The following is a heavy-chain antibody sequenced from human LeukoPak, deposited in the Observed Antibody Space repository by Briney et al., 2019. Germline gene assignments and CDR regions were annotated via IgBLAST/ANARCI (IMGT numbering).Heavy chain of an antibody. Sequence: GGSLRLSCAASGFTFSSYSMNWVRQAPGQGLEWVSYIRSSSSTIYYADSVKGRFTISRDNAMNSLYLQMNSLRAEDTAVYYCARAKRNGFDIWGKGTTVTVSS. V-gene: IGHV3-48*01. CDR2: IRSSSSTI. CDR1: GFTFSSYS. J-gene: IGHJ6*04. CDR3: ARAKRNGFDI. D-gene: IGHD2-8*01.